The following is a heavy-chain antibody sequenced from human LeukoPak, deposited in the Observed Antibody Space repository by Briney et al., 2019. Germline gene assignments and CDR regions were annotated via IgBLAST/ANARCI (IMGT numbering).Heavy chain of an antibody. CDR1: GGTFSSYA. V-gene: IGHV1-69*13. J-gene: IGHJ4*02. D-gene: IGHD2-21*01. CDR2: IIPIFGTA. Sequence: SVKLSCNASGGTFSSYAISWVRQAPGQGLEWMGGIIPIFGTANYAQKFQGRVTITADESTSTAYMELSSLRSEDTAVYYCSRDVFSDYWGQGSLVTVSS. CDR3: SRDVFSDY.